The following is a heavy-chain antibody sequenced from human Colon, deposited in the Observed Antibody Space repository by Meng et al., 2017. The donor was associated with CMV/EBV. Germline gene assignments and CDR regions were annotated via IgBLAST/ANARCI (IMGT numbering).Heavy chain of an antibody. Sequence: GESLKISCEASGFSVSSNFMNWVRQAPGKGLEWVSVTYNSGSTFHADSVRGRFTVSRDNSKNTLYLQMNSLRAEDTAVYYCARSWSGYTYYFDYWGQGTLVTVSS. CDR2: TYNSGST. J-gene: IGHJ4*02. D-gene: IGHD3-3*01. CDR3: ARSWSGYTYYFDY. V-gene: IGHV3-53*01. CDR1: GFSVSSNF.